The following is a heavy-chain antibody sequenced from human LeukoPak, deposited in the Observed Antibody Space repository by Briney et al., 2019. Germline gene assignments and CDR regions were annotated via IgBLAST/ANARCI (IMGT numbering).Heavy chain of an antibody. J-gene: IGHJ4*02. CDR2: MNPNSGNT. V-gene: IGHV1-8*01. CDR3: ARWGPISLHY. Sequence: ASVKVSCKASGYIFTGYDINWVRQATGQGPEWMGWMNPNSGNTGYAQKFQGRVTMTRNTSISTAYMELSSLRFEDRAVYYCARWGPISLHYWGQGTLVTVSS. D-gene: IGHD3-3*02. CDR1: GYIFTGYD.